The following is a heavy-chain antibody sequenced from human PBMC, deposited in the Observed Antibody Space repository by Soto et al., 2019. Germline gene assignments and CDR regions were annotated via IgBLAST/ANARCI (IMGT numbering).Heavy chain of an antibody. CDR3: ARDRDLGDYHHEGAFDI. Sequence: QVQLQESGPGLVKPSETLSLTCTVSGGSISSYYWSWIRQPPGKGLEWIGYIYYSGSTNYNPSLKSRVTISVDTSKNQFSLKLSSVTAADTAVYYCARDRDLGDYHHEGAFDIWGQGTMVTVSS. V-gene: IGHV4-59*01. CDR2: IYYSGST. CDR1: GGSISSYY. D-gene: IGHD4-17*01. J-gene: IGHJ3*02.